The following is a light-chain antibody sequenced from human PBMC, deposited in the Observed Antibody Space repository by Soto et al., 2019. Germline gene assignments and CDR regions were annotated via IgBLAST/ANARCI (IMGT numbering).Light chain of an antibody. CDR2: DVS. Sequence: QSALTQPASVSGSPGQSITISCTGTSSDVGGYNYVSWYQQHPGKAPKLRIYDVSNRPSGVSNRFSGSKSGNTASLTISGLQAEDEADYCCSSYTSSSTLDVVFGGGTQRTV. J-gene: IGLJ2*01. V-gene: IGLV2-14*01. CDR1: SSDVGGYNY. CDR3: SSYTSSSTLDVV.